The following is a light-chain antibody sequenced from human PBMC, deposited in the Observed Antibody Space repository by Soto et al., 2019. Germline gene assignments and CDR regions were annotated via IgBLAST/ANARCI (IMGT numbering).Light chain of an antibody. CDR1: QSVTIW. CDR3: QQYNSYSRT. CDR2: KAS. V-gene: IGKV1-5*03. J-gene: IGKJ1*01. Sequence: DIQMTQSPSTLSASVGDRVTITCRASQSVTIWLSWYQQKPGKAPKLLIYKASSLKSGVPPRFSGSGSGTEFTLTISSLQPDDFATYYCQQYNSYSRTFGQGTKVEIK.